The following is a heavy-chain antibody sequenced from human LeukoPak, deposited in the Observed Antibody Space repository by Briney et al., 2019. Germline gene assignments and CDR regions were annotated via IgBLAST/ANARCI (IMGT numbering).Heavy chain of an antibody. J-gene: IGHJ6*03. V-gene: IGHV1-8*03. D-gene: IGHD5-18*01. CDR3: ARAALDTAMVPPRYYYYMDV. Sequence: ASVKVSCKASGYTFTSYAMNWVRQAPGQGLEWMGWMNPNSGNTGYAQKFQGRVTITRNTSISTAYMELSSLRSEDTAVYYCARAALDTAMVPPRYYYYMDVWGKGTTVTVSS. CDR1: GYTFTSYA. CDR2: MNPNSGNT.